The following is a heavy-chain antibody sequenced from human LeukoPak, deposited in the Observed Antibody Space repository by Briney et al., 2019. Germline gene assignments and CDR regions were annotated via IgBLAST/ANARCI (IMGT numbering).Heavy chain of an antibody. CDR3: ARGWYLWSLLYYFDY. Sequence: SVKVSCKASGGTFSSYAISWVRQAPGQGLEWMGGIIPIFGTANYAQKFQGRVTITADESTSTAYMELSSLRSEDTAVYYCARGWYLWSLLYYFDYWGQGTLVTVSS. J-gene: IGHJ4*02. D-gene: IGHD2-15*01. CDR2: IIPIFGTA. V-gene: IGHV1-69*01. CDR1: GGTFSSYA.